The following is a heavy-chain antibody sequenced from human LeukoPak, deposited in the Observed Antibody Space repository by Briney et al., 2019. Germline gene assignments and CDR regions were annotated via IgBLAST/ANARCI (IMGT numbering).Heavy chain of an antibody. D-gene: IGHD4-17*01. Sequence: GGSLRLSCAASGFTFNDYWMHWVRQGPGKGLVWVSRINPDGSIRGYADSVKGRFTISRDIAKNTVYLQMSSLRAEDTAVYYCVRDKTTVTTFDYWGQGTLVSVSS. CDR2: INPDGSIR. CDR3: VRDKTTVTTFDY. CDR1: GFTFNDYW. J-gene: IGHJ4*02. V-gene: IGHV3-74*01.